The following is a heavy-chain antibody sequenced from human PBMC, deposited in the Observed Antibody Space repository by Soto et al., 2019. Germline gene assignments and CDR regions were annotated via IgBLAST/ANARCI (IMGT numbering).Heavy chain of an antibody. CDR1: GFAFSTYS. V-gene: IGHV3-21*06. D-gene: IGHD4-4*01. CDR2: ISGSGNYT. CDR3: AREGINNYNEFYFDS. Sequence: GGSLSLSCAASGFAFSTYSMSWVRQAPGKGLEWVSSISGSGNYTHYADFLRGRFTISRDNAKTSLFLQMDSLRAEDTAVYYCAREGINNYNEFYFDSWGQGTVVTVSS. J-gene: IGHJ4*02.